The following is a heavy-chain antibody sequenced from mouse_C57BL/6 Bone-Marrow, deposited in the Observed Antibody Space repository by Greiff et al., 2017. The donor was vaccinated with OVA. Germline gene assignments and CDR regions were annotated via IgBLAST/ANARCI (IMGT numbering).Heavy chain of an antibody. V-gene: IGHV1-18*01. CDR1: GYTFTDYN. D-gene: IGHD2-4*01. Sequence: EVQLQESGPELAKPGASVKIPCKASGYTFTDYNMDWVKQSNGKSLEWIGDINSNNGGTIYNQKFKGKATLTVDKSSSTAYMELRSLTSEDTAVYYCARGGYYDYDGGAWFAYWGQGTLVTVSA. J-gene: IGHJ3*01. CDR3: ARGGYYDYDGGAWFAY. CDR2: INSNNGGT.